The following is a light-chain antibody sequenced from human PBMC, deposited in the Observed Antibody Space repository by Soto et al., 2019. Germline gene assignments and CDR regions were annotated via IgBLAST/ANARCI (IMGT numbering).Light chain of an antibody. J-gene: IGLJ3*02. CDR2: EDD. CDR3: QSYDSPKEV. V-gene: IGLV6-57*04. Sequence: NFMLTQPHSVSESPGKTVTISCTRSSGRVASNYVQWYQQCPGSAPTTVIFEDDQRPSGVPDRFSGSIDSSSNSAFLTISGLKTEDEADYYCQSYDSPKEVFGGGTKVTVL. CDR1: SGRVASNY.